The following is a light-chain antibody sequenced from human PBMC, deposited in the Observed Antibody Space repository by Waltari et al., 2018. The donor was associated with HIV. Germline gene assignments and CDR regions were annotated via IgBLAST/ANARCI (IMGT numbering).Light chain of an antibody. CDR2: SAS. CDR1: QTISTD. Sequence: DIQMTQSPSSLSASVGDRVTITCRASQTISTDLNWYKQKPGEAPNLLIYSASTLQSGVPSRFSGSGSGTDFTLIINSLQPEDFATYFCQQSFIGPITFGQGTRLDI. J-gene: IGKJ5*01. CDR3: QQSFIGPIT. V-gene: IGKV1-39*01.